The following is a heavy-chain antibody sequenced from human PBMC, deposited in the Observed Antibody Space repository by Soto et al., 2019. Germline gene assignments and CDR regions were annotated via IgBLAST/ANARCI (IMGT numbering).Heavy chain of an antibody. CDR3: ARVAVAARPRWYNWFAP. J-gene: IGHJ5*02. V-gene: IGHV1-8*01. CDR1: GYTFTDYD. Sequence: QEQLVQSGAEVEKPGASVKVSCKTSGYTFTDYDINWVRQATGQGLEWIGWMNPNSGETGYAQKFQGRVTMTRSASLSTAYLELSSLRSEDTAVYYCARVAVAARPRWYNWFAPWGQGTLVTVSS. CDR2: MNPNSGET. D-gene: IGHD2-15*01.